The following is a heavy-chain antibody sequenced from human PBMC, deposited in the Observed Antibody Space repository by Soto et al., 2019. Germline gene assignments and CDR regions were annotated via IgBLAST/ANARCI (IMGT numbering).Heavy chain of an antibody. CDR2: IKQAGREK. J-gene: IGHJ4*02. D-gene: IGHD6-25*01. Sequence: ESGGGLVQTGGSLRLSCAASGSTFSAYWMSWVRQAPGKGLEWVANIKQAGREKYYVDSVNGRFIISRDDAKNSLFLQVNSLRVEDTAVYYCAREKRANGYFDYWGQGTLVTVSS. CDR1: GSTFSAYW. V-gene: IGHV3-7*01. CDR3: AREKRANGYFDY.